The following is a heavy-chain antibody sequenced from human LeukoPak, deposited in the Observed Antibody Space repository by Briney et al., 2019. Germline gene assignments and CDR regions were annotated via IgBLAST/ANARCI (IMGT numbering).Heavy chain of an antibody. J-gene: IGHJ6*02. Sequence: GESLKISCKTSGFTFSNHWIGWVRQMPGKGLEWMGITYGGFSDTRYSPSFQGQVTMSADKSISTAYLQWSSLKASDTAMYYCARGYGFGELYYYGMDVWGQGTTVTVSS. CDR1: GFTFSNHW. CDR2: TYGGFSDT. D-gene: IGHD3-10*01. CDR3: ARGYGFGELYYYGMDV. V-gene: IGHV5-51*01.